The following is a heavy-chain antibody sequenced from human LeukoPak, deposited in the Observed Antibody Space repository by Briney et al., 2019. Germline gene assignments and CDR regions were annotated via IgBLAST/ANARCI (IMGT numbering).Heavy chain of an antibody. Sequence: SETLSLTCIVSGYSISSGYYWGWIRQPPGKGLEWIGSIYQSGSTYYNPSLKSRVTISLDTSKNQFSLKLSSVTAADTAVYYCARITVATVSGGGAFDIWGQGTMVTVSS. D-gene: IGHD4-17*01. CDR2: IYQSGST. V-gene: IGHV4-38-2*02. CDR1: GYSISSGYY. CDR3: ARITVATVSGGGAFDI. J-gene: IGHJ3*02.